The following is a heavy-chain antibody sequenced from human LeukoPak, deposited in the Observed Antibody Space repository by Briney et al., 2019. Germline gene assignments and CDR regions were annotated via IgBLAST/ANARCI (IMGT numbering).Heavy chain of an antibody. Sequence: GGSLRLSCAASGFTVSSNYMSWVRQAPGKRLEWVSVIYSGGSTYYADSVKGRFTISRHNSKNTLYLQMNSLRAEDTAVYYCARGDGGNSPYPDYWGQGTLVTVSS. V-gene: IGHV3-53*04. CDR1: GFTVSSNY. J-gene: IGHJ4*02. CDR3: ARGDGGNSPYPDY. D-gene: IGHD4-23*01. CDR2: IYSGGST.